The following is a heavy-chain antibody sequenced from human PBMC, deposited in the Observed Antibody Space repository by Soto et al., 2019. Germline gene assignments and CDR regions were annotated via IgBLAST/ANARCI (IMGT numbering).Heavy chain of an antibody. J-gene: IGHJ6*02. CDR3: AKGPAIVLVPAAMNYYYGMDV. V-gene: IGHV3-30*18. CDR2: ISYDGSNK. CDR1: GFTFSSYG. D-gene: IGHD2-2*01. Sequence: QVQLVESGGGVVQPGRSLRVSCAASGFTFSSYGMHWVRQAPGKGLEWVAVISYDGSNKYYADSVKGRFTISRDNSKNTLYMQMISLRAEDTAVYYCAKGPAIVLVPAAMNYYYGMDVWGQGTTVTVSS.